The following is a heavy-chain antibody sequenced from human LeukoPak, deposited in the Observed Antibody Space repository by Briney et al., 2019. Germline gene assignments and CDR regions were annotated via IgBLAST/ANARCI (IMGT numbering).Heavy chain of an antibody. CDR1: GFTFSSYA. CDR2: ISYDGSNK. J-gene: IGHJ4*02. V-gene: IGHV3-30-3*02. CDR3: AKRTYYDSSGYFGYYFDY. D-gene: IGHD3-22*01. Sequence: GGSLRLSCAASGFTFSSYAMHWVRQAPGKGLEWVAVISYDGSNKYYADSVKGRFTISRDNSKNTLYLQMNSLRAEDTAVYYCAKRTYYDSSGYFGYYFDYWGQGTLVTVSS.